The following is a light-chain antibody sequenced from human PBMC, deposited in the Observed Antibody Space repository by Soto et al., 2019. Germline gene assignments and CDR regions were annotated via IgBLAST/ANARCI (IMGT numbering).Light chain of an antibody. V-gene: IGKV3-11*01. CDR2: DTT. J-gene: IGKJ2*01. Sequence: IVLTQSPATLSLSPGETAVLSCRASQSVDIYLAWYQQKPGQAPRLVIYDTTNRATGVPARFSGSGSGADFTLTISSLEPEDFAFYYCQRRSNGPLYTFGQGTKLEIK. CDR1: QSVDIY. CDR3: QRRSNGPLYT.